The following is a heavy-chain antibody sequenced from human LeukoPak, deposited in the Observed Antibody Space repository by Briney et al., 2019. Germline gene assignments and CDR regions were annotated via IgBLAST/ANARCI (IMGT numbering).Heavy chain of an antibody. V-gene: IGHV3-53*01. CDR2: IYSGGST. Sequence: GGSLRLSCAASGFSFNTYGMSWVRQAPGEGLEWVSVIYSGGSTYYADSVKGRFTISRDNSKNTLYLQMNSLRAEDTAVYYCARDKSDGDYAFDPCGQGTLVTVSS. CDR1: GFSFNTYG. J-gene: IGHJ5*02. D-gene: IGHD4-17*01. CDR3: ARDKSDGDYAFDP.